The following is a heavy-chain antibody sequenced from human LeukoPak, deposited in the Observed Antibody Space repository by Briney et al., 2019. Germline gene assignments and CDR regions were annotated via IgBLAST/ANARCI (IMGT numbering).Heavy chain of an antibody. CDR1: GFTFSTHS. CDR3: AREEGKQQMEAFDY. D-gene: IGHD6-13*01. Sequence: GGSLRLSCEASGFTFSTHSMNWVRQAPGKGLEWVSSIGGSSTSIYYAGSVKGRFTISRDNAKNSLYLQMNSLRAEDTAVYYCAREEGKQQMEAFDYWGQGTLVTVSS. V-gene: IGHV3-21*06. J-gene: IGHJ4*02. CDR2: IGGSSTSI.